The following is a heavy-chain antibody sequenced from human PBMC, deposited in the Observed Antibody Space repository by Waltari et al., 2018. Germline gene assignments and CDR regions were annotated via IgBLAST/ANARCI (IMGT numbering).Heavy chain of an antibody. CDR2: ISDRGST. D-gene: IGHD1-26*01. Sequence: QVQLPQWGAGLLKPSETLSLTCAVYGGPFSGPYWSWIRQPPGKGLEWIGEISDRGSTKYNPSLKSRVTISGDTSKNQFSLKVSSVTAADMAVYYCARAPSGTIEYFQHWGQGTLVTVSS. CDR3: ARAPSGTIEYFQH. CDR1: GGPFSGPY. J-gene: IGHJ1*01. V-gene: IGHV4-34*01.